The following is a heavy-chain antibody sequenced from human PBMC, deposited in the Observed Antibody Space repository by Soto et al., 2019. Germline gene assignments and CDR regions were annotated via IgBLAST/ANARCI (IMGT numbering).Heavy chain of an antibody. CDR3: TRGLISGSHYSGGWYYFDS. J-gene: IGHJ4*02. Sequence: SETLSLTCDVYGGSFSGYIWTWIRQTPGKGLQWIGQINHSGSANYNPSLKSRVTISVHTSNSQFSLELNSVTAADTAVYYCTRGLISGSHYSGGWYYFDSWGQGTQVTVPQ. CDR2: INHSGSA. CDR1: GGSFSGYI. V-gene: IGHV4-34*01. D-gene: IGHD1-26*01.